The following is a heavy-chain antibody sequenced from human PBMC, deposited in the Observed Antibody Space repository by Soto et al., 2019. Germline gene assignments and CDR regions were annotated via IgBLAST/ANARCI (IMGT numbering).Heavy chain of an antibody. V-gene: IGHV3-23*01. J-gene: IGHJ4*02. CDR1: GFTFSSYA. CDR2: ISGSGGST. D-gene: IGHD3-16*01. CDR3: AKDPDYDYIWGSCYFDY. Sequence: EVQLLESGGGLVQPGGSLRLSCAASGFTFSSYAMSWVRQAPGKGLEWVSAISGSGGSTYYADSVKGRFTISRDKSKNTLYLQMSSVRAEDTAVYYGAKDPDYDYIWGSCYFDYWGQGTLVTVSS.